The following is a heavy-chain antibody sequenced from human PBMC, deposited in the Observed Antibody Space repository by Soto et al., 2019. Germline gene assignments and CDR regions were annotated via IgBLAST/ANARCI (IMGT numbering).Heavy chain of an antibody. CDR2: INWIGGST. V-gene: IGHV3-20*04. J-gene: IGHJ4*02. CDR1: GFTVSSNY. D-gene: IGHD3-16*01. CDR3: ARHGGTPDLYFDY. Sequence: GGSLRLSCAASGFTVSSNYMSWVRQAPGKGLEWVSAINWIGGSTNYADSTKGRFTISRDNAKNSLYLQMSSLRAEDTALYYCARHGGTPDLYFDYWGQGTPVTVSS.